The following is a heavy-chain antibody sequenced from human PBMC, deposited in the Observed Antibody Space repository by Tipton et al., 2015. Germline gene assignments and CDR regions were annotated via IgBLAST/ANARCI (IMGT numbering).Heavy chain of an antibody. J-gene: IGHJ5*02. D-gene: IGHD3-10*01. CDR3: ARLRETYGSDSDNWFDP. CDR1: GGSISGGGYS. CDR2: ISYSGNT. Sequence: TLSLTCTVSGGSISGGGYSWSWIRQHPGKGLEWIGDISYSGNTDYNPSLRSRLTISLDTSKNQFSLQMSSVTAADTAVYYCARLRETYGSDSDNWFDPWGQGTLVTVS. V-gene: IGHV4-31*03.